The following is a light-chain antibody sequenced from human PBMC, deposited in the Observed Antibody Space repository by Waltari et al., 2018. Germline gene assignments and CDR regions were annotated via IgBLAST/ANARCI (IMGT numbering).Light chain of an antibody. CDR2: EVS. V-gene: IGLV2-23*02. CDR1: STDLGTYKL. Sequence: QSALPQPASVSGSPGQSITISCSNTSTDLGTYKLVSWYQQRPGKAPNLVIYEVSERPSGVSHRFSGSKSGDTASLTISGLQAEDEADYYCCSFAGSSTSFGTGTTVTVL. J-gene: IGLJ1*01. CDR3: CSFAGSSTS.